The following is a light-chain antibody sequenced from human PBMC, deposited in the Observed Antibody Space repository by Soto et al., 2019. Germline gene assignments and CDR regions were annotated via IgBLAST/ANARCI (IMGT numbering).Light chain of an antibody. Sequence: ELVLTQSPATLSLSPGERATLSCRASQSVSSFLAWYQQKPGQAPRLLISDASNRATGIPARFSGSGSGTDFTLTISSLEPEDFAVYYCQQRGNWPQTFGQGTKVDIK. CDR1: QSVSSF. V-gene: IGKV3-11*01. J-gene: IGKJ1*01. CDR3: QQRGNWPQT. CDR2: DAS.